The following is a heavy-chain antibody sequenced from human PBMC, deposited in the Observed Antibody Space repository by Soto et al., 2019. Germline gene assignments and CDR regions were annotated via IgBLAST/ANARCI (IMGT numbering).Heavy chain of an antibody. D-gene: IGHD2-15*01. V-gene: IGHV3-15*01. CDR1: GFTFSNAW. Sequence: GGSLRLSCAASGFTFSNAWMSWVRQAPGKGLEWVGRIKSKTDGGTTDYAAPVKGRFTISRDDSKNTLYLQMNSLKTEDTAVYYCTTDHLDALDIVVVVAATHRDAFDIWGQGTMVTVSS. J-gene: IGHJ3*02. CDR3: TTDHLDALDIVVVVAATHRDAFDI. CDR2: IKSKTDGGTT.